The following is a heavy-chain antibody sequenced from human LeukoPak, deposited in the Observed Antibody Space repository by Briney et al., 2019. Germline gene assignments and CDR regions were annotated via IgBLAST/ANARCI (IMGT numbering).Heavy chain of an antibody. J-gene: IGHJ6*03. D-gene: IGHD7-27*01. CDR1: GYSISSGYY. CDR3: ARETGEGGGYYYYMDV. Sequence: PSETLSLTCAASGYSISSGYYWGWIRQPPGKGLEWIGSIYHSGSTYYNPSLKSRVTISVDTSKNQFSLKLSSVTAADTAVYYCARETGEGGGYYYYMDVWGKGTTVTVSS. V-gene: IGHV4-38-2*02. CDR2: IYHSGST.